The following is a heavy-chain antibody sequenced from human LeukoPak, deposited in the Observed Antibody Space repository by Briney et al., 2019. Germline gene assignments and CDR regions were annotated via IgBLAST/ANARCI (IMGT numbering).Heavy chain of an antibody. D-gene: IGHD3-22*01. V-gene: IGHV3-30-3*01. J-gene: IGHJ4*02. CDR3: AKDIDSSGYYYLGY. CDR2: ISYDGSNK. CDR1: GFTFSSYA. Sequence: GGSLRLSCAASGFTFSSYAMHWVRQAPGKGLEWVAVISYDGSNKYYADSVKGRFTISRDNAKNSLYLQMNSLRAEDTALCYCAKDIDSSGYYYLGYWGQGTLVTVSS.